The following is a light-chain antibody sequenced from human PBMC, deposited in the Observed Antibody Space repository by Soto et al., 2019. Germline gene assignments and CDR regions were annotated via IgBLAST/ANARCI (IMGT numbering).Light chain of an antibody. V-gene: IGKV3-15*01. CDR3: QQYNNWPPWA. CDR2: GAS. CDR1: QSVSSN. Sequence: EIVMTQSPATLSASPGERATLSCRASQSVSSNLAWYQQKPGRAPRLLIYGASTRVTGVPARFSGSGSGTEFTLTISSLQSEDFAVYYCQQYNNWPPWAFGQGTKVEIK. J-gene: IGKJ1*01.